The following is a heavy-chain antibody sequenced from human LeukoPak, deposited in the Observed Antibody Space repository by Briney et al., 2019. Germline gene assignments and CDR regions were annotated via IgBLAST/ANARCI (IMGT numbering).Heavy chain of an antibody. CDR1: GGTFSSYA. D-gene: IGHD2/OR15-2a*01. J-gene: IGHJ5*02. V-gene: IGHV1-69*06. Sequence: SVKVSCKASGGTFSSYAISWVRQAPGQGLEWMGGIIPIFGTANYAQKFQGRVTITADKSTSTAYMELSSLRSEDTAVYYCARQPSYFKWFDPWGQGTLVTVSS. CDR3: ARQPSYFKWFDP. CDR2: IIPIFGTA.